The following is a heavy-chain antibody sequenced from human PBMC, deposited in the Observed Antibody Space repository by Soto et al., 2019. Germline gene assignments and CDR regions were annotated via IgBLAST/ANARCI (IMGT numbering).Heavy chain of an antibody. CDR2: INAGNGNT. J-gene: IGHJ6*02. CDR3: ARDLLSSLGVHYYYYGMDV. CDR1: GYTFTSYA. V-gene: IGHV1-3*01. D-gene: IGHD3-10*01. Sequence: GASVKVSFKASGYTFTSYAMHWLRQAPGQRLEWMGWINAGNGNTKYSQKFQGRVTITRDTSASTAYMELSSLRSEDTAVYYCARDLLSSLGVHYYYYGMDVWGQGTTVTVSS.